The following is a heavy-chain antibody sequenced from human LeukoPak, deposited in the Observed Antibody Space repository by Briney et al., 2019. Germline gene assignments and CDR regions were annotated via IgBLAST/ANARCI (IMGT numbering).Heavy chain of an antibody. D-gene: IGHD1-26*01. V-gene: IGHV3-66*01. CDR2: VYSGGST. CDR3: ATADSGSYYSGFDY. Sequence: QPGGSLRLSCAASGFTVSSNYMSWVRQAPGKGLEWVSVVYSGGSTHYADSVKGRFTISRDNSKNTLYLHMNSLRAEDTAVYYCATADSGSYYSGFDYWGQGTLVTVSS. J-gene: IGHJ4*02. CDR1: GFTVSSNY.